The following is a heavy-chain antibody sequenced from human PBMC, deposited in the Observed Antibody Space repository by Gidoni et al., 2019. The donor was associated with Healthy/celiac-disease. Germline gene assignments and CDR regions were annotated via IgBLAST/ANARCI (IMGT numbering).Heavy chain of an antibody. CDR1: GGSISSYY. CDR2: IYYSGST. V-gene: IGHV4-59*01. D-gene: IGHD2-2*01. Sequence: QVQLQESGPGLVKPSETLSLTCTVSGGSISSYYWSWIRQPPGKGLEWIGYIYYSGSTNYNPSLKSRVTISVDTSKNQFSLKLSSVTAADTAVYYCARSSPYQLLSRQYFQHWGQGTLVTVSS. J-gene: IGHJ1*01. CDR3: ARSSPYQLLSRQYFQH.